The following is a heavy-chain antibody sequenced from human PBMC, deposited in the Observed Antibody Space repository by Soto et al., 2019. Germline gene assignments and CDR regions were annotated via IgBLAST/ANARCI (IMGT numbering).Heavy chain of an antibody. J-gene: IGHJ6*02. CDR2: ISGSRGST. D-gene: IGHD6-19*01. Sequence: EVQLLESGGGLVQPGGSLRLSCAASGFTFSTYAMSWVRQAPGKGLEWVSSISGSRGSTLYADSVKGRITISRDNSKNTLYLQMNSLRAEDTAVYYCAKGRAPSGWYPPYYYGMDVWGLGTTVTVSS. V-gene: IGHV3-23*01. CDR1: GFTFSTYA. CDR3: AKGRAPSGWYPPYYYGMDV.